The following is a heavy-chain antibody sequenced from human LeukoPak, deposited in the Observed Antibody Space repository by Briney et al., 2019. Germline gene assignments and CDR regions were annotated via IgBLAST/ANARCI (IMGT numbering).Heavy chain of an antibody. J-gene: IGHJ4*02. V-gene: IGHV3-30*18. CDR1: GFTFSSYG. Sequence: PGGSLRFSCAASGFTFSSYGMHWVRQAPGKGLEWVAVISYDGSNKYYADSVKGRFTISRDNSKNTLYLQMNSLRAEDTAVYYCAKERNYYGSGSYSDYWGQGTLVTVSS. D-gene: IGHD3-10*01. CDR2: ISYDGSNK. CDR3: AKERNYYGSGSYSDY.